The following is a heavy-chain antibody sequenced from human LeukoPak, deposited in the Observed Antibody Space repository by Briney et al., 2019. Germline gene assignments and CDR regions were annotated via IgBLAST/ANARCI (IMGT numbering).Heavy chain of an antibody. V-gene: IGHV1-46*01. CDR3: ARAMGTNTVVTYNWFDP. D-gene: IGHD4-23*01. CDR1: GGTFSSYA. Sequence: ASVKVSCKASGGTFSSYAISWVRQAPGQGLEWMGIINPSGGSTSYAQKFQGRVTMTRDMSTSTVYMELSSLRSEDTAVYYCARAMGTNTVVTYNWFDPWGQGTLVTVSS. J-gene: IGHJ5*02. CDR2: INPSGGST.